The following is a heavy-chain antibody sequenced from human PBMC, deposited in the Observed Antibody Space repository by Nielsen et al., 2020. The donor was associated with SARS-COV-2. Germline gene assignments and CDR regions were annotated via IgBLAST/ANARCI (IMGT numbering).Heavy chain of an antibody. Sequence: GESLKISCAASGFTFDDYGMSWVRQAPGKGLEWVSGINWNGGSIGYADSVKGRFTISRDNAKNSLYLQMNSLRAEDTALYYCAKVGYGSAHDYWGQGTLVTVSS. CDR3: AKVGYGSAHDY. D-gene: IGHD3-10*01. CDR2: INWNGGSI. V-gene: IGHV3-20*04. CDR1: GFTFDDYG. J-gene: IGHJ4*02.